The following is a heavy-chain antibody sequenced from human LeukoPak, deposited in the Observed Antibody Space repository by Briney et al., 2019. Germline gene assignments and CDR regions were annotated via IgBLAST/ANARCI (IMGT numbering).Heavy chain of an antibody. D-gene: IGHD3-22*01. Sequence: GGSLRLSCAASGFIFSSYGMHWVRQAPDKGLEWVAFIRYDGSRKYYADSVKGRFTISRDNSKNMLYLQMNSLRAEDTAMYYCSAGEGYYDSSDYYSAWAFNAWGQGTMVTVSS. CDR3: SAGEGYYDSSDYYSAWAFNA. J-gene: IGHJ3*01. CDR1: GFIFSSYG. V-gene: IGHV3-30*02. CDR2: IRYDGSRK.